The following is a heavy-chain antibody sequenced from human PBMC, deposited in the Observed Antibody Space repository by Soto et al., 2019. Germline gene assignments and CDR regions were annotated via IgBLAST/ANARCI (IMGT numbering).Heavy chain of an antibody. CDR3: VRGPSHGAFDI. CDR1: GSTFSSYD. V-gene: IGHV3-30-3*01. CDR2: ISPDGNKA. Sequence: QVQLVESGGDVVQPGRSLRLSCAASGSTFSSYDIHWVRQAPGKGLEWVAHISPDGNKAYYADSEKGRFIISRDNARNTVYLQVNSLRPEDTAVYHCVRGPSHGAFDIWGQGTLVTVSS. J-gene: IGHJ3*02.